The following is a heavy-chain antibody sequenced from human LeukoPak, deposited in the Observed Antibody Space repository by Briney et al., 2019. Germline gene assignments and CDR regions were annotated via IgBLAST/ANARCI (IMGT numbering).Heavy chain of an antibody. Sequence: ASVKVSCKTSGYTFTDYYLHWVRQAPGQGLEWMGWINAKNGGTKSPQKFQGRVTMTRDTSISIAYMELSSLTSDDTAVYYCAKDIRDANWGQGTLVTVSS. CDR3: AKDIRDAN. V-gene: IGHV1-2*02. CDR2: INAKNGGT. J-gene: IGHJ3*01. CDR1: GYTFTDYY.